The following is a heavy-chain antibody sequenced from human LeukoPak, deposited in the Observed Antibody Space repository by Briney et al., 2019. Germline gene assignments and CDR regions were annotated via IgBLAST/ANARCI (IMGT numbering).Heavy chain of an antibody. V-gene: IGHV1-69*13. CDR2: IIPIFGTA. J-gene: IGHJ4*02. CDR1: GGTFSSYA. Sequence: SVKVSCKASGGTFSSYAISWVRQAPGQGLEWMGGIIPIFGTANYAQKFQGRVTITADESTSTAYMELRSLRSDDTAVYYCARDDGFYGSGSYPSDYWGQGTLVTVSS. D-gene: IGHD3-10*01. CDR3: ARDDGFYGSGSYPSDY.